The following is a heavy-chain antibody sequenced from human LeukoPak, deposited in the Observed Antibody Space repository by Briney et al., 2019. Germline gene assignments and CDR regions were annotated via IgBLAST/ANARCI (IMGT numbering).Heavy chain of an antibody. Sequence: GGSLRLSCAASGFTFSDYYMSRIRQAPGKGLEWVSYISSSGSTIYYADSVKGRFTISKDNAKNSLYLQMNSLRAEDTAVYYCASAPISKTNYFDYWGQGTLVTVSS. CDR3: ASAPISKTNYFDY. CDR2: ISSSGSTI. J-gene: IGHJ4*02. D-gene: IGHD2-2*01. CDR1: GFTFSDYY. V-gene: IGHV3-11*01.